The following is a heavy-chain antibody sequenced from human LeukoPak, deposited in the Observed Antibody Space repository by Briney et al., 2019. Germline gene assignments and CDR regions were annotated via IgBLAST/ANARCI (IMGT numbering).Heavy chain of an antibody. CDR2: IYYSGST. CDR1: GGSISSSSYY. D-gene: IGHD5-12*01. J-gene: IGHJ4*02. Sequence: SETLSLTCTVSGGSISSSSYYWGWIRQPPGKGLEWIGSIYYSGSTNYNPSLKSRVTISVGTSKNQFSLKLSSVTAADTAVYYCASRYSGYDPFDYWGQGTLVTVSS. V-gene: IGHV4-39*07. CDR3: ASRYSGYDPFDY.